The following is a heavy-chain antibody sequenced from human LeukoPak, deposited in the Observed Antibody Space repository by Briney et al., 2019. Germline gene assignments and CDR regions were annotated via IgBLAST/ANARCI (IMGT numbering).Heavy chain of an antibody. J-gene: IGHJ3*02. D-gene: IGHD2-15*01. Sequence: RASETLSLTGTVSGGSISNNYWSWIRQPAGKGLEWIGRKYARGSSNYNPPVQNRVTMSVDTSKNQFSLKLRSVTAADTAVYYCARGRYCSADICTGGDSFDIWGQGTMVSVSP. CDR2: KYARGSS. CDR3: ARGRYCSADICTGGDSFDI. CDR1: GGSISNNY. V-gene: IGHV4-4*07.